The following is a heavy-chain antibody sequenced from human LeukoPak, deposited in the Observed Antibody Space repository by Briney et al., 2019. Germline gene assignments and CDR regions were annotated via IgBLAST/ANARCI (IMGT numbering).Heavy chain of an antibody. CDR1: GFTFSGSA. CDR3: ARDHRGSGSRYYYYYMDV. CDR2: IRSKANSYAT. Sequence: GGSLRLSCTASGFTFSGSAMHWVRQASGKGLEWVGRIRSKANSYATVYAASVKGRFTISRDDSKNTAYLQMNSLRAEDTAVYYCARDHRGSGSRYYYYYMDVWGKGTTVTISS. D-gene: IGHD3-10*01. V-gene: IGHV3-73*01. J-gene: IGHJ6*03.